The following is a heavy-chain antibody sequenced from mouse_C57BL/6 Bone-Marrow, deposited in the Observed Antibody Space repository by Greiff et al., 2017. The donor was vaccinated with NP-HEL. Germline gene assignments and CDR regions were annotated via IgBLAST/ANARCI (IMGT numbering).Heavy chain of an antibody. J-gene: IGHJ4*01. D-gene: IGHD2-5*01. V-gene: IGHV1-69*01. CDR3: AMDSNYRGYAMDY. Sequence: VQLQQPGAELVLPGASVKLSCKASGYTFTSYWMPWVKQRPGQGLEWIGEIDPSDSYTNYNHKFKGKFTLTVDKSSSTAYMQISSLTSEDSAVYYCAMDSNYRGYAMDYWGQGTSVTVAS. CDR2: IDPSDSYT. CDR1: GYTFTSYW.